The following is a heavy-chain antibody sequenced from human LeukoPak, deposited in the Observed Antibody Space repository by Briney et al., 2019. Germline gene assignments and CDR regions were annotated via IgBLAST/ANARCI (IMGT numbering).Heavy chain of an antibody. CDR3: ARGYSGSQPDAFDI. D-gene: IGHD1-26*01. J-gene: IGHJ3*02. V-gene: IGHV4-59*01. Sequence: PPGEGLEWFGYIYYSGSTNYNPSLKSRVTISVDTSKNQFSLKLSSVTAADTAVYYCARGYSGSQPDAFDIWGQGTMVTVSS. CDR2: IYYSGST.